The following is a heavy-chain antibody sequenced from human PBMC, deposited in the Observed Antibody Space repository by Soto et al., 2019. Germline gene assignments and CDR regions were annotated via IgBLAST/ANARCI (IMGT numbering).Heavy chain of an antibody. Sequence: GGSLRLSCAASGFTFSSNSMNWVRRAPGKGLEWISYITTSSSTIYYADSVKGRFTISRDNAKNSVYLQMNSLRDEDTAVYYCARGRVGTAYFDYWGQGALVTVSS. CDR3: ARGRVGTAYFDY. CDR1: GFTFSSNS. D-gene: IGHD2-21*02. V-gene: IGHV3-48*02. J-gene: IGHJ4*02. CDR2: ITTSSSTI.